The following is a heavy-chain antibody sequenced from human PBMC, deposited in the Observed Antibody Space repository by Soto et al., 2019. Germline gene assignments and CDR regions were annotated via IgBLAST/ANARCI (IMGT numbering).Heavy chain of an antibody. J-gene: IGHJ5*02. CDR1: GYTFSIYF. CDR3: SRDCPLISTSCDPEFSVPWFDP. D-gene: IGHD2-2*01. CDR2: ISAYNGNT. Sequence: ASVKVSCKASGYTFSIYFIIWVRQAPGQGLEWMGWISAYNGNTNYAQNLQGRVTMTTDTSTSTAYMELRSLRSDDTAVYYCSRDCPLISTSCDPEFSVPWFDPWGQGTLVTVSS. V-gene: IGHV1-18*01.